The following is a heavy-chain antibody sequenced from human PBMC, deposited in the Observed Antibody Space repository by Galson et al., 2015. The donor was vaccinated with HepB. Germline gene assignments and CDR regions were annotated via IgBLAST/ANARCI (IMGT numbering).Heavy chain of an antibody. D-gene: IGHD3-9*01. CDR1: GFTFSNYA. V-gene: IGHV3-23*01. CDR2: IRGSGGST. CDR3: AKGKYYDVLTGYYPFDY. Sequence: SGFTFSNYAMSWVRQVPGKGLEWVSAIRGSGGSTYYADSVKGRFTISRDNSKNTLYLQMNSLRAEDTAVYYCAKGKYYDVLTGYYPFDYWGQGNLVTVSS. J-gene: IGHJ4*02.